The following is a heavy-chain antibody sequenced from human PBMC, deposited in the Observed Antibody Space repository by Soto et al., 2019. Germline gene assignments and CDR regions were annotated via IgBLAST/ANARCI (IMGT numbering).Heavy chain of an antibody. J-gene: IGHJ4*02. D-gene: IGHD6-13*01. CDR3: AKENGYSSSWFEFDY. CDR1: GFTFSSYA. CDR2: ISGSGGST. Sequence: RRSLRLSCAASGFTFSSYAMSWVRQAPGKGLEWVSAISGSGGSTYYADSVKGRFTISRDNSKNTLYLQMNSLRAEDTAVYYCAKENGYSSSWFEFDYWGQGTLVTVSS. V-gene: IGHV3-23*01.